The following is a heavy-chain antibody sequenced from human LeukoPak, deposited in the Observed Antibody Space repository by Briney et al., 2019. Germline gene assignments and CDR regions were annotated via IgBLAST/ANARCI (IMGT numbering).Heavy chain of an antibody. CDR3: AGVFSGRRPFEL. J-gene: IGHJ4*02. Sequence: PSETLSLTCTVSGGSISSYYWSWLRQPPGKGLEWLGYIYYSGSTNYNPSLKTRVTTSIDTSKKQFSLKLSSVTAADTAVYFCAGVFSGRRPFELWGKGTLVTVSS. CDR2: IYYSGST. CDR1: GGSISSYY. V-gene: IGHV4-59*01. D-gene: IGHD3-10*01.